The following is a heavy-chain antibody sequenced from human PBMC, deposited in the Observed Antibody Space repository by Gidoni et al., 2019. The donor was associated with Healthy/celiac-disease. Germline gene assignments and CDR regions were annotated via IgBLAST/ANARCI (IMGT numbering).Heavy chain of an antibody. Sequence: EVQLVESGGGLVQPGGSLRLSCAASGFTFSSYEMNWVRQAPGKGLEWVSYISSSGNTIYYADSVKGRFTISRDNAKNSLYLQMNSLRAEDTAVYYCARAEPSITGTPDAFDIWGQGTMVTVSS. CDR2: ISSSGNTI. CDR3: ARAEPSITGTPDAFDI. D-gene: IGHD1-7*01. CDR1: GFTFSSYE. J-gene: IGHJ3*02. V-gene: IGHV3-48*03.